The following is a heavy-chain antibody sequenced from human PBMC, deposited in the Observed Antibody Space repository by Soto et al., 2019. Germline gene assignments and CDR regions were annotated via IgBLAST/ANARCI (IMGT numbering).Heavy chain of an antibody. CDR2: ISGYNGNT. CDR3: ARDREYYYDSSGNYYYHYGMDV. Sequence: QVQLVESGAEVKKPGASVKVSCKASGYTFTNYGISWVRQDPGKGLEWMGWISGYNGNTKYAQKFQGRVTMTTDTPTNTAYMDLRSLRSYDTAVYYCARDREYYYDSSGNYYYHYGMDVWGQGTTVTVS. V-gene: IGHV1-18*04. D-gene: IGHD3-22*01. J-gene: IGHJ6*02. CDR1: GYTFTNYG.